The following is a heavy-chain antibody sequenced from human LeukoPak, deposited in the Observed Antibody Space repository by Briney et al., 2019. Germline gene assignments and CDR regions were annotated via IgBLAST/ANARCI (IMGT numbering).Heavy chain of an antibody. CDR2: ISSDGSII. Sequence: GGSLRLSCAASGFSFSSYWMHWVRQAPGKGLVWVSRISSDGSIINYADSVKGRFTISRDNAKNTLYLQMNSLRVEDTAVYYCARPGGAGLRAGGYDYWGQGTLDTVSS. CDR3: ARPGGAGLRAGGYDY. CDR1: GFSFSSYW. D-gene: IGHD3-16*01. J-gene: IGHJ4*02. V-gene: IGHV3-74*01.